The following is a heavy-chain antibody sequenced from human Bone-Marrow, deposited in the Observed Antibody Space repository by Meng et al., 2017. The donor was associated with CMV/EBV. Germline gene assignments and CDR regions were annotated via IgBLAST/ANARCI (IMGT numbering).Heavy chain of an antibody. V-gene: IGHV4-34*01. CDR2: INHSGST. CDR3: ARFPDYSNYNPYFDY. CDR1: GGSFSGYY. D-gene: IGHD4-11*01. J-gene: IGHJ4*02. Sequence: SETLSLTCAVYGGSFSGYYWSWIRQPPGKGLEWIGEINHSGSTNYNPSLKSRVTISVDTSKNQFSLKLSSVTAADTAVYYCARFPDYSNYNPYFDYWGQGTLVTVSS.